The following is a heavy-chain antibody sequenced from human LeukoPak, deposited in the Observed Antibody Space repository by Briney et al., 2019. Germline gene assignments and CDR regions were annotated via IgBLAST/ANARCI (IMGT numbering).Heavy chain of an antibody. J-gene: IGHJ4*02. Sequence: GGSVRLSCAASGFTFSSYAMHWVRQAPGKGLEWVAVISYDGSNKYYADSVKGRFTISRDNSKNTLYLQMNSLRAEDTAVYYCARAYSSGWSEDYWGQGTLVTVSS. CDR2: ISYDGSNK. D-gene: IGHD6-19*01. V-gene: IGHV3-30*04. CDR1: GFTFSSYA. CDR3: ARAYSSGWSEDY.